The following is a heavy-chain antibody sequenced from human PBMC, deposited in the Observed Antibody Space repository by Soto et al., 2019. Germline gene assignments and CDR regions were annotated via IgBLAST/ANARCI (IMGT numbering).Heavy chain of an antibody. CDR3: ARVPKFVYGGFDP. Sequence: SETLSLTCTVSGGSVSSGSYYWSWIRQPPGKGLEWIGYIYYSGSTNYNPSLKSRVTISVDTSKNQFSLKLSSVTAADTAVYYCARVPKFVYGGFDPWGQGTLVTVSS. V-gene: IGHV4-61*01. CDR1: GGSVSSGSYY. J-gene: IGHJ5*02. D-gene: IGHD4-17*01. CDR2: IYYSGST.